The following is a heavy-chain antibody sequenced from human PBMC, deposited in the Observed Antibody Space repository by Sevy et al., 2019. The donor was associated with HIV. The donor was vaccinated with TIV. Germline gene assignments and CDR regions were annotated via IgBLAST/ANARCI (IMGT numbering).Heavy chain of an antibody. CDR2: ISGSGGST. CDR1: GFTFSSYD. J-gene: IGHJ4*02. V-gene: IGHV3-23*01. D-gene: IGHD4-17*01. CDR3: AKVPTTVTESNNFDY. Sequence: GGSLRLSCAASGFTFSSYDMSWVRQAPGKGLEWVSAISGSGGSTYYADSVKGRFTISRDNSKNTLYLQMNSLRAEDTAVYYCAKVPTTVTESNNFDYWGQGTLVTVSS.